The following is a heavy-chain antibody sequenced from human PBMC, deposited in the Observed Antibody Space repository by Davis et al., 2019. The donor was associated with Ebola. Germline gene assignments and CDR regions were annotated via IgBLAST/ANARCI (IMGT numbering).Heavy chain of an antibody. CDR3: ARPTAAAGTGWFDP. D-gene: IGHD6-13*01. J-gene: IGHJ5*02. V-gene: IGHV1-69*02. Sequence: SVKVSCKASGGTFSSYTISWVRQAPGQGLEWMGRIIPILGIANYAQKFQGRVTITADKSTSTAYMELRSLRSDDTAVYYCARPTAAAGTGWFDPWGQGTLVTVSS. CDR2: IIPILGIA. CDR1: GGTFSSYT.